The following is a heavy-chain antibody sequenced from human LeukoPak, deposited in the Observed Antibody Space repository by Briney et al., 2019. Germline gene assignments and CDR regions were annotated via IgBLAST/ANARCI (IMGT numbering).Heavy chain of an antibody. V-gene: IGHV1-69*04. CDR3: AREVLDNTALFAFDI. Sequence: ASVKVSCKASGGTFSSYAISWVRQAPGQGLEWMGRIIPILGIANYAQKFQGRVTITADKSTSTAYMELSSLRSEDTAVYYCAREVLDNTALFAFDIWGQGTMVTVSS. J-gene: IGHJ3*02. D-gene: IGHD5-18*01. CDR2: IIPILGIA. CDR1: GGTFSSYA.